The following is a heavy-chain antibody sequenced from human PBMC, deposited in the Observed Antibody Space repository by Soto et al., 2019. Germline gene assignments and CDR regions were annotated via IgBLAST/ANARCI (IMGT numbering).Heavy chain of an antibody. CDR1: GGSINNHY. D-gene: IGHD7-27*01. V-gene: IGHV4-59*11. Sequence: QVHLQESGPGLVKPSETLSLTCTVSGGSINNHYWSWIRQPPGKGLEWIGYIYYTGSTNYNPSLKCRVTMSVDTSKNQRSLNLTSLTAADTAIYYCARANWYSEYWGQGTLVTVSS. J-gene: IGHJ4*02. CDR2: IYYTGST. CDR3: ARANWYSEY.